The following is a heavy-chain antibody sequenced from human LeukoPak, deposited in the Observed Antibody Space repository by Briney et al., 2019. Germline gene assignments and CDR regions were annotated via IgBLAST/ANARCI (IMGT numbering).Heavy chain of an antibody. CDR3: ARGPMYSASYNY. CDR2: MNPKSATT. Sequence: ASVKVSCKACGYIFTNYDIHWVRQATGQGLEWMAWMNPKSATTGYSLKFQGRITVTRNTSISTTYMELNGLSFDATAVHYCARGPMYSASYNYWGQGTLVTVSS. V-gene: IGHV1-8*02. D-gene: IGHD1-26*01. CDR1: GYIFTNYD. J-gene: IGHJ4*02.